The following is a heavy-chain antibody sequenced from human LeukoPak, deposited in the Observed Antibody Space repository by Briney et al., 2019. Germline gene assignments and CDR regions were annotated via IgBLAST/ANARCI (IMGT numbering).Heavy chain of an antibody. CDR3: SKGRSNFGYLSGDY. Sequence: EGSLRLSCAASGFTFSDFAMTWVRQAPGKGLEWVSAMSGSGDATYYADSVKGRFTISRDNSKSTLYLQMNDVETEDTAIYYCSKGRSNFGYLSGDYWGQGTLVTVSS. CDR1: GFTFSDFA. D-gene: IGHD1-20*01. CDR2: MSGSGDAT. V-gene: IGHV3-23*01. J-gene: IGHJ4*02.